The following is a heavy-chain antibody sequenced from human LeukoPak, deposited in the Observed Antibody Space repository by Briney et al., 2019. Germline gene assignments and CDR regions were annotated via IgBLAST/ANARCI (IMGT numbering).Heavy chain of an antibody. CDR3: AIDRNKSGSYFFDY. J-gene: IGHJ4*02. CDR1: AFTFSEYS. D-gene: IGHD1-26*01. V-gene: IGHV3-48*01. CDR2: ISGRSSTI. Sequence: PGGSLRLSCVASAFTFSEYSMNWVRQAPGKGLEWVSYISGRSSTIYYADSVKGRFTISRDNDKNSMYLQMNSLRAEDTAVYYCAIDRNKSGSYFFDYWGQGTLVTVSS.